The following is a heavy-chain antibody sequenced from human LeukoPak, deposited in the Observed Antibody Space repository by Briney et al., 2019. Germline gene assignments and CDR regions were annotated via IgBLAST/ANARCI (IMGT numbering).Heavy chain of an antibody. CDR2: NSGGGGST. CDR3: AKTMGSSWLFDY. CDR1: GFTFSNYC. D-gene: IGHD6-6*01. V-gene: IGHV3-23*01. Sequence: GGSLRLSCAASGFTFSNYCMSWVRHPPGKGLEWVATNSGGGGSTYYADSVKGRFTISRDNSKNTLYLQMNSLRVDDTAVYYCAKTMGSSWLFDYWGLGTLVTVSS. J-gene: IGHJ4*02.